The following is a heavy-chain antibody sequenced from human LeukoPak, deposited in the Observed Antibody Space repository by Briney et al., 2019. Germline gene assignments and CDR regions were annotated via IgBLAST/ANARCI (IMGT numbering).Heavy chain of an antibody. J-gene: IGHJ4*02. CDR2: ISWNSGSI. CDR3: AKVSSSSSWSQNYFDY. Sequence: GRSLRLSCAASGFTFDDYAMPWVRQAPGKGLEWVSGISWNSGSIGYADSVKGRFTISRDNAKNSLYLQMNSLGAEDTALYYCAKVSSSSSWSQNYFDYWGREPWSPSPQ. CDR1: GFTFDDYA. V-gene: IGHV3-9*01. D-gene: IGHD6-13*01.